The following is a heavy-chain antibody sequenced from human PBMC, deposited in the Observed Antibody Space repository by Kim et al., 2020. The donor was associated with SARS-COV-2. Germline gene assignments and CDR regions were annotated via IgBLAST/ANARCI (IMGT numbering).Heavy chain of an antibody. V-gene: IGHV3-13*04. J-gene: IGHJ3*02. CDR3: ARHGAEDAFDI. CDR2: IGTAGDT. D-gene: IGHD1-26*01. Sequence: GGSLRLSCAASGFTFSSYDMHWVRQATGKGLEWVSAIGTAGDTYYPGSVKGRFTISRENAKNSLYLQMNSLRAGDTAVYYCARHGAEDAFDIWGQGTMVTVSS. CDR1: GFTFSSYD.